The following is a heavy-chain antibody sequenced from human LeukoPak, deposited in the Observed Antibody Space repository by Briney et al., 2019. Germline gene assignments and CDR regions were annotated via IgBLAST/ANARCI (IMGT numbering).Heavy chain of an antibody. CDR3: ARADDGMDV. J-gene: IGHJ6*02. V-gene: IGHV1-69*13. CDR2: IIPIFGTA. Sequence: SVKVSCKVSGYTLTELSMHWVRQAPGQGLEWMGGIIPIFGTANYAQKFQGRVTITADESTSTAYMELSSLRSEDTAVYYCARADDGMDVWGQGTTVTVSS. CDR1: GYTLTELS.